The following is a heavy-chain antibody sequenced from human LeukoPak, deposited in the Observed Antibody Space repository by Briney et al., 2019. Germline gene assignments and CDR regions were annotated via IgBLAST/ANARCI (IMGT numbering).Heavy chain of an antibody. CDR2: IYSDGSA. CDR3: ARSFDY. V-gene: IGHV3-53*01. Sequence: GGSLRLSCAVSGFTVSSSYMSWVRQAPGRGLEWVSVIYSDGSAYYADSVKGRFIISRDNSKNTLYLQMNSLTAEDTAVYYCARSFDYWGQGTLVTVSS. J-gene: IGHJ4*02. CDR1: GFTVSSSY.